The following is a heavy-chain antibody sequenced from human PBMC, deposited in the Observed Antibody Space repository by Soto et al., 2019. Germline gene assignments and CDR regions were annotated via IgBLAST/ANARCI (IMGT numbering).Heavy chain of an antibody. D-gene: IGHD6-13*01. V-gene: IGHV1-18*01. Sequence: GASVKVSCKASGYTFTRSGISWVRQAPGQGPEWMGWISSYNGDTNYAQTFQGRVTMTTDTSTSTAYMELRSLRSDDTAVYYCARFGAAAAHDDNWGRGVLVTVSS. CDR1: GYTFTRSG. CDR3: ARFGAAAAHDDN. J-gene: IGHJ4*01. CDR2: ISSYNGDT.